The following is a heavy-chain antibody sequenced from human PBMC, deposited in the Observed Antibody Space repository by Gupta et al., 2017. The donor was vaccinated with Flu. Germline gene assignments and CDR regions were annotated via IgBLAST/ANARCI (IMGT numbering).Heavy chain of an antibody. Sequence: QLQLQESRPGLVKPSETLSLTCTVSRCSISIRSYSLGCIRQPPGKGLVWIGSIYYSGSTYYNPSLKRRVNISVDTSKIQFSLKLSSVTAADTAVYYCARMTTRGARRFDWLLFLGVCDIWGQGTMVTVSS. CDR3: ARMTTRGARRFDWLLFLGVCDI. CDR2: IYYSGST. D-gene: IGHD3-9*01. V-gene: IGHV4-39*01. CDR1: RCSISIRSYS. J-gene: IGHJ3*02.